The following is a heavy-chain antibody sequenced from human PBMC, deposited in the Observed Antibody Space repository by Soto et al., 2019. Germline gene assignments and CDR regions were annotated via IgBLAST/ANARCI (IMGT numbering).Heavy chain of an antibody. CDR2: ISAYNGNT. V-gene: IGHV1-18*01. CDR3: AGLTDYGDYIGAFDI. J-gene: IGHJ3*02. CDR1: GYTFTSYG. D-gene: IGHD4-17*01. Sequence: ASVKVSCKASGYTFTSYGISWVRQAPGQGLEWMGWISAYNGNTNYAQKLQGRVTMTTDTSTSTAYMELRSLRSDDTAVYYCAGLTDYGDYIGAFDIWGQGTMVTVSS.